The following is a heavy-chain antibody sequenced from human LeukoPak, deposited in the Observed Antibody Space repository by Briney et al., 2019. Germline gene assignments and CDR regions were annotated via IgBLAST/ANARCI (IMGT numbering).Heavy chain of an antibody. Sequence: PGGSLRLSCAASGFTFSTYAMNWVRQAPGKGLEWVSVITGNSGLIYYADSVKGRFTISRDNSKNMLYLQMNSLRAEDTATYYCVKDRKPDSRYNFDFWGQGTLVTVSS. CDR1: GFTFSTYA. CDR3: VKDRKPDSRYNFDF. D-gene: IGHD5-12*01. J-gene: IGHJ4*02. CDR2: ITGNSGLI. V-gene: IGHV3-23*01.